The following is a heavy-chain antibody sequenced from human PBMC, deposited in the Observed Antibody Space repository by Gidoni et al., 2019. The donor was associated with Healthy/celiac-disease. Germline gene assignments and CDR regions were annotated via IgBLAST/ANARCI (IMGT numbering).Heavy chain of an antibody. CDR2: IYYSGST. D-gene: IGHD4-17*01. CDR3: ARVFYGDYVWFDP. CDR1: GGSISSYY. J-gene: IGHJ5*02. Sequence: QVQLQESGPGLVKPSETLSLTCTVSGGSISSYYWSWIRQPPGKGLEWIGYIYYSGSTNYNPSLKSRVTISVDTSKNQFSLKLSSVTAADTAVYYCARVFYGDYVWFDPWGQGTLVTVSS. V-gene: IGHV4-59*01.